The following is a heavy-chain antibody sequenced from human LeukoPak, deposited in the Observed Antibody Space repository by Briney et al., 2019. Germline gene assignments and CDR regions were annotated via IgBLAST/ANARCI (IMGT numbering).Heavy chain of an antibody. CDR1: GGSFSGYY. CDR3: ARVRGSAFRIYYFDY. J-gene: IGHJ4*02. Sequence: SETLSLTRAVYGGSFSGYYWSWIRQPPGKGLEWIGEINHSGSTNYNPSLKSRVTISVDTSKNQFSLKLSSVTAADTAVYYCARVRGSAFRIYYFDYWGQGTLVTVSS. CDR2: INHSGST. D-gene: IGHD1-26*01. V-gene: IGHV4-34*01.